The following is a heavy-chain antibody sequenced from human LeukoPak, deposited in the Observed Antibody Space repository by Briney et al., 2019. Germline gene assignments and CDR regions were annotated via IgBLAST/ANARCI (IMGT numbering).Heavy chain of an antibody. CDR2: IIPILGIA. D-gene: IGHD2-2*01. CDR1: GGTFSSYA. V-gene: IGHV1-69*17. CDR3: ARGSVVPAAIRANWFDP. J-gene: IGHJ5*02. Sequence: GASVKVSCKASGGTFSSYAISWVRQAPGQGLEWMGGIIPILGIANYAQKFQGRVTMTEDTSTDTAYMELSSLRSEDTAVYYCARGSVVPAAIRANWFDPWGQGTLVTVSS.